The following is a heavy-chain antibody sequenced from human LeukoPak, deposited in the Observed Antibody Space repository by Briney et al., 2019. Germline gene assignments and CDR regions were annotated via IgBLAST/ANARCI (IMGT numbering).Heavy chain of an antibody. J-gene: IGHJ4*02. Sequence: ETLSLTCAVSGGSISSSNWWSWVRQAPGKGLEWVSTLSGDGSDTYYADSVKGRFTISRDTSKNTLFLQMNSLRADDTAIYYCTKGGHGDYWGQGTMVTVSS. CDR1: GGSISSSN. CDR2: LSGDGSDT. D-gene: IGHD2-21*02. CDR3: TKGGHGDY. V-gene: IGHV3-23*01.